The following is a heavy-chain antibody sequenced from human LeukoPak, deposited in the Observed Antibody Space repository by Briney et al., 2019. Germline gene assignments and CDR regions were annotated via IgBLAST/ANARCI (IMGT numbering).Heavy chain of an antibody. CDR1: GFTFSSYA. J-gene: IGHJ4*02. V-gene: IGHV3-23*01. Sequence: GGSLRLSCAASGFTFSSYAMSWVRQAPGKGLEWVSAISGSGGSTYYADSAKGRFTISRDNSKNTLYLQMNSLRAEDTAVYYCAKAPRVIMYSSGWIPPYYFDYWGQGTLVTVSS. CDR3: AKAPRVIMYSSGWIPPYYFDY. CDR2: ISGSGGST. D-gene: IGHD6-19*01.